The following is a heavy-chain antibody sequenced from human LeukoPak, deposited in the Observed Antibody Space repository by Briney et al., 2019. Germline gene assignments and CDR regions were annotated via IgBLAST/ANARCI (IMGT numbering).Heavy chain of an antibody. D-gene: IGHD3-3*01. CDR3: ARGRRNFWSGYYVNWFVP. CDR1: GGSFSGYC. J-gene: IGHJ5*02. Sequence: SETLSLTCAVYGGSFSGYCWSWIRQPPGKGLEWIGEINHSGSTNYNPSLKSRVTISVDTSKNQFSLKLSSVTAADTAVYYCARGRRNFWSGYYVNWFVPWGEGTLVSVSS. CDR2: INHSGST. V-gene: IGHV4-34*01.